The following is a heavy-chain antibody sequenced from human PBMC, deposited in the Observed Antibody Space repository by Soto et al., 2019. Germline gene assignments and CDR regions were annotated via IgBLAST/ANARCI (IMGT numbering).Heavy chain of an antibody. V-gene: IGHV4-59*11. CDR3: TRANWYSEY. CDR1: GGSISNHY. Sequence: QVQLQESGPGLVKPSETLSLTCTVSGGSISNHYWSWIRQPPGKGLEWIGYIYYNGNTNYNPPLKRRVTLSVDTSKNQISLKLSSVTAADTAVYYCTRANWYSEYWGQGTLVTVSA. D-gene: IGHD7-27*01. J-gene: IGHJ4*02. CDR2: IYYNGNT.